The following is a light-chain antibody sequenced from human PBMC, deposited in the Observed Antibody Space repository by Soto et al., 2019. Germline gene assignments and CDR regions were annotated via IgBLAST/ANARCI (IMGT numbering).Light chain of an antibody. CDR2: WAS. CDR3: QQYYRGPPT. V-gene: IGKV4-1*01. CDR1: QTVLFTSNNKNF. Sequence: DIVITQSPEALPVCRGLSATIHCKSSQTVLFTSNNKNFLAWYQHKVGQPPKLLINWASIRESGVPDRFSGRGSGSDFSLTISNLQAEDVAVYYCQQYYRGPPTFGQGTKVDIK. J-gene: IGKJ1*01.